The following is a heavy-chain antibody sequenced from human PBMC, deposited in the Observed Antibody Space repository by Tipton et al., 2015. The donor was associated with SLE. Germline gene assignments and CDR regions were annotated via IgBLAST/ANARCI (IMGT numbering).Heavy chain of an antibody. CDR3: AREPSTRIALVYYGMDV. CDR2: IYSGGST. D-gene: IGHD6-13*01. J-gene: IGHJ6*02. CDR1: GFTVSSNY. Sequence: SLRLSCAASGFTVSSNYMSWVRQAPGKGLEWVSVIYSGGSTYYADSVKGRFTISRDNAKNSLYLQMNSLRAEDTAVYYCAREPSTRIALVYYGMDVWGQGTTVTVSS. V-gene: IGHV3-53*01.